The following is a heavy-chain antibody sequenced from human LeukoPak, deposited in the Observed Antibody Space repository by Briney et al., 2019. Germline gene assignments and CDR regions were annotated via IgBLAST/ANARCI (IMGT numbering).Heavy chain of an antibody. V-gene: IGHV4-59*01. CDR1: GGSISSYY. Sequence: SETLSLTCTVSGGSISSYYWNWIRQPPGKGLEWIGYIYYSGSTNYNPSLKSRVTISVDMSKNQFALRLSSVTAADTALYYCARKTVAGYYFDYWGQGTLVTVSS. CDR2: IYYSGST. J-gene: IGHJ4*02. D-gene: IGHD6-19*01. CDR3: ARKTVAGYYFDY.